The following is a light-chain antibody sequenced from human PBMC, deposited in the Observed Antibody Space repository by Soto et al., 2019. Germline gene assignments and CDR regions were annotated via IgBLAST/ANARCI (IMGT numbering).Light chain of an antibody. Sequence: IVMTQSPATLSLSPGERATLSCRASQSVSSNLAWYQQKPGQAPRLLIYGASTRATGIPARFSGIGSGTEFTLTISSMQPDDFATYYCQQYNSYSTFGQGTKVDIK. J-gene: IGKJ1*01. CDR2: GAS. V-gene: IGKV3-15*01. CDR1: QSVSSN. CDR3: QQYNSYST.